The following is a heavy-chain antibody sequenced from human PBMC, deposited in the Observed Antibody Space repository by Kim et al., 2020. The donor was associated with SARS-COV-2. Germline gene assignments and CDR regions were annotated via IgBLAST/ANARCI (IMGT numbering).Heavy chain of an antibody. D-gene: IGHD6-19*01. Sequence: ASVKVSCKASGYTFTSYYMHWVRQAPGQGLEWMGIINPSGGSTSYAQKFQGRVTMTRDTSTSTVYMELSSLRSEDTAVYYCARVLKPVAANYYYYGMDVWGQGTTVTVSS. V-gene: IGHV1-46*01. CDR3: ARVLKPVAANYYYYGMDV. CDR2: INPSGGST. CDR1: GYTFTSYY. J-gene: IGHJ6*02.